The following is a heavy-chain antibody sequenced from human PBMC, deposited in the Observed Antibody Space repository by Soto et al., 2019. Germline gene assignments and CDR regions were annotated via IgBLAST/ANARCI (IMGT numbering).Heavy chain of an antibody. J-gene: IGHJ4*02. D-gene: IGHD1-26*01. Sequence: VGSLRLSCASSGFTFSSHGMHWVRQAPGKELERVAVIWYDGNNKYYADSVKGRFTISRDNFKNTLYLQMHSLRVEDTAVYYCARQGMPPGGVATDQVNSDSGGQGTLVTVS. V-gene: IGHV3-33*01. CDR2: IWYDGNNK. CDR1: GFTFSSHG. CDR3: ARQGMPPGGVATDQVNSDS.